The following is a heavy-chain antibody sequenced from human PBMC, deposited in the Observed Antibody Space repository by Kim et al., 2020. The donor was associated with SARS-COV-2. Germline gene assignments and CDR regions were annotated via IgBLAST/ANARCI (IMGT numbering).Heavy chain of an antibody. V-gene: IGHV3-30*04. CDR2: ISYDGSNK. CDR1: GFTFSSYA. D-gene: IGHD6-19*01. CDR3: ARALSLAVAEDY. Sequence: GGSLRLSCAASGFTFSSYAMHWVRQAPGKGLEWVAVISYDGSNKYYADSVKGRFTISRDNSKNTLYLQMNSLRAEDTAVYYCARALSLAVAEDYWGQGTLVTVSS. J-gene: IGHJ4*02.